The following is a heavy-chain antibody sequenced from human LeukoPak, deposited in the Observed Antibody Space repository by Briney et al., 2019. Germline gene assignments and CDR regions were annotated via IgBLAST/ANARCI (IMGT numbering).Heavy chain of an antibody. CDR3: AKVDDFWSGYYEKELDY. Sequence: GVSLRLSCAASGFTFSSYGMHWVRQAPGKGLEWVAFIRYDGSNKYYAESVKGRFTISRDNSKNTLYPQMNSLRAEDTAVYYCAKVDDFWSGYYEKELDYWGQGTLVTVSS. V-gene: IGHV3-30*02. J-gene: IGHJ4*02. D-gene: IGHD3-3*01. CDR2: IRYDGSNK. CDR1: GFTFSSYG.